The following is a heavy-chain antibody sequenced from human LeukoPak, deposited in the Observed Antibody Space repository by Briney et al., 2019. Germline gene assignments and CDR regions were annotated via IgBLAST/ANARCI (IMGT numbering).Heavy chain of an antibody. CDR3: ARGLGVDWSHY. CDR1: GGSISSYY. D-gene: IGHD3-9*01. CDR2: IYYSGST. J-gene: IGHJ4*02. V-gene: IGHV4-59*08. Sequence: PETLSLTCTVSGGSISSYYWSWIRQPPGKGLEWIGYIYYSGSTNYNPSLKSRVTISVDTSKNQFSLKLSSVTAADTAVYYCARGLGVDWSHYWGQGTLVTVSS.